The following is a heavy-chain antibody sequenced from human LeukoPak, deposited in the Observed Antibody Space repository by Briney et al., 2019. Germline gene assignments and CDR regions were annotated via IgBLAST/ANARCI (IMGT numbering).Heavy chain of an antibody. CDR3: ARDPFWNDSSGFPP. D-gene: IGHD3-22*01. Sequence: GGSLRLSCAASGFTFSSYWMHWVRQAPGKGLVWFSRINSDGSSTSYADSVKGRFTISRDNAKNTLYLQMNSLRAEDTAVYYCARDPFWNDSSGFPPWGQGTLVTVSS. V-gene: IGHV3-74*01. J-gene: IGHJ4*02. CDR2: INSDGSST. CDR1: GFTFSSYW.